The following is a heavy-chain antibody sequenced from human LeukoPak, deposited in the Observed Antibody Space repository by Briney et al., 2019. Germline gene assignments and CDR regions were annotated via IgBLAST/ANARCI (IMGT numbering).Heavy chain of an antibody. V-gene: IGHV1-2*06. Sequence: ASVKVSCKASGYTFTGYYMHWVRQAPGQGLEWMGRINPNSGGTNYAQKFQGRVTMTRDTSISTAYMELSRLRSDDTAVYYCARGYLRGYYFDYWGQGTLVTVSS. CDR3: ARGYLRGYYFDY. CDR1: GYTFTGYY. J-gene: IGHJ4*02. D-gene: IGHD2-15*01. CDR2: INPNSGGT.